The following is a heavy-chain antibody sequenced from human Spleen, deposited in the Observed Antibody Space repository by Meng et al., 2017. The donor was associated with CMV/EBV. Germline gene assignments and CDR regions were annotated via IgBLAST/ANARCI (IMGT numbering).Heavy chain of an antibody. CDR1: GVIFSTYA. Sequence: CAASGVIFSTYAMAWVRQAPGKGLEWVSTITNRGGSTYYADSVKGRFTLSRDNSKNTLYLQMNSLRVEDTAIYYCAKTSLMPNSELDYWGQGTLVTVSS. J-gene: IGHJ4*02. CDR3: AKTSLMPNSELDY. CDR2: ITNRGGST. V-gene: IGHV3-23*01. D-gene: IGHD2-8*01.